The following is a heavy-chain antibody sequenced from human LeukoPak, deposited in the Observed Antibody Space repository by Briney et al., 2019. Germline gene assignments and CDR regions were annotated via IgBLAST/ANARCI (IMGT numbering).Heavy chain of an antibody. CDR1: GGTFNNFV. V-gene: IGHV1-69*04. J-gene: IGHJ4*02. CDR2: FISILGIA. Sequence: RASVKVSCKASGGTFNNFVISWVRQAPGQGLEWMGRFISILGIANHAQKFQGRVTMTRDTSTSTVYMELSSLRSEDTAVYYCARETAGYSSGWYSWGQGTLVTVSS. D-gene: IGHD6-19*01. CDR3: ARETAGYSSGWYS.